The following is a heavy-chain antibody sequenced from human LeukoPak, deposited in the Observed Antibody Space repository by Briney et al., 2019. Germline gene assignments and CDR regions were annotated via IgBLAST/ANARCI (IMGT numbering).Heavy chain of an antibody. V-gene: IGHV3-48*01. J-gene: IGHJ4*02. CDR3: ARDLYYDSSGHLGVY. Sequence: AGGSLRLSCAASGFTFSSYEMNWVRQAPGKGLEWVSFISSSNSTIYYADSVKGRFTISRDNAKNSLYLQMNSLRAEDTAVYYCARDLYYDSSGHLGVYWGQGTLVTVSS. D-gene: IGHD3-22*01. CDR1: GFTFSSYE. CDR2: ISSSNSTI.